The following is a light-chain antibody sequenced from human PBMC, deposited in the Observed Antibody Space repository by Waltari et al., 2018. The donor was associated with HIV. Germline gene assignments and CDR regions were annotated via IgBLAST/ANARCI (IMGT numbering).Light chain of an antibody. CDR1: SSDVGGYNY. CDR2: DVS. J-gene: IGLJ3*02. CDR3: CSYAGSSTWV. Sequence: QSALTQPASVSGSPGQSITISCTGTSSDVGGYNYVSWYQQHPGKAPKLMIYDVSMRPSGVSNRFSGSKSGNTASLTISGLQAEDEADYYCCSYAGSSTWVFGGGTKLTVL. V-gene: IGLV2-23*02.